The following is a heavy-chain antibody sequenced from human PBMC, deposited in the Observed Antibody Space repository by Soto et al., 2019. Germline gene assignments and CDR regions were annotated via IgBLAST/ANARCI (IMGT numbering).Heavy chain of an antibody. V-gene: IGHV4-34*01. CDR2: INDRGST. D-gene: IGHD2-15*01. Sequence: SETLSLTCAVYGGSFSGYFWNWIRQPPGKGLEWIGEINDRGSTTYNPSLKSRVTISGDTSKNQFSLKLSSVTAADTAVYYCARDKYCSGGSCRKNWFDPWGQGTLVTVSS. CDR1: GGSFSGYF. J-gene: IGHJ5*02. CDR3: ARDKYCSGGSCRKNWFDP.